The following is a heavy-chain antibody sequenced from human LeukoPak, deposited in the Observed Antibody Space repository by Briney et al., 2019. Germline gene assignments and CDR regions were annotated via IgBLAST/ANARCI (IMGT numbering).Heavy chain of an antibody. D-gene: IGHD5-18*01. CDR3: ARDVQIQLRSPYY. CDR1: GFTFSSYS. CDR2: ISSSSSYI. V-gene: IGHV3-21*01. Sequence: KPGGSLRLSCAASGFTFSSYSMNWVRQAPGKGLEWVSSISSSSSYIYYADSVKGRFTISRDNAKNSLYLQMNSLRAEDTAVYYCARDVQIQLRSPYYWGQGTLVTVSS. J-gene: IGHJ4*02.